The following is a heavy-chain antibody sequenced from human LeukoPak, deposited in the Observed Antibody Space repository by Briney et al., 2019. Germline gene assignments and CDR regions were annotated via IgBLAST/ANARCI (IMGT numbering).Heavy chain of an antibody. V-gene: IGHV1-2*02. CDR1: GYTFPGYH. D-gene: IGHD5-12*01. CDR3: ARSLKASLPNFDY. J-gene: IGHJ4*02. Sequence: ASVKVSCKASGYTFPGYHIHWVGQTPGQGLEWMGWINPNSGGTNYAQKFQGRVTMTRDTSISTAYMELNRLRSDDTAVYYCARSLKASLPNFDYWGQGTLVTVSS. CDR2: INPNSGGT.